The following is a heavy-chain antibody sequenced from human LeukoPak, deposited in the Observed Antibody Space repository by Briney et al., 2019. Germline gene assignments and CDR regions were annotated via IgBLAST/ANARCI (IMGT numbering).Heavy chain of an antibody. CDR1: GGTFSSYA. D-gene: IGHD1-26*01. J-gene: IGHJ4*02. CDR2: IIPIFGTA. Sequence: SVKVSCKASGGTFSSYAISWVRQAPGQGLEWMGGIIPIFGTANYAQKFQGRVTITTDESTSTAYMELSSLRSEDTAVYYCARVRNGSYSRYYFDYWGQGTLVTVSS. CDR3: ARVRNGSYSRYYFDY. V-gene: IGHV1-69*05.